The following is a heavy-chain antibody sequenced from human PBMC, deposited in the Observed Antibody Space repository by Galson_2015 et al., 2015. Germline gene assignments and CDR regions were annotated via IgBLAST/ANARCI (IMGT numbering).Heavy chain of an antibody. CDR2: IKQDGSEK. D-gene: IGHD2-2*01. CDR3: ARARSYQLPEYYFDY. Sequence: SLRLSCAASGFTFSSYWMSWVRQAPGKGLEWVANIKQDGSEKYYVDSVKGRFTISRDNAKNSLYLQMNSLRAEDTAVYYCARARSYQLPEYYFDYWGQGTLVTVSS. J-gene: IGHJ4*02. CDR1: GFTFSSYW. V-gene: IGHV3-7*03.